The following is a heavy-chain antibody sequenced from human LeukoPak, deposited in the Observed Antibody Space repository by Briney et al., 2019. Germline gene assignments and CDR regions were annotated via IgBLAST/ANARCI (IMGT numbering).Heavy chain of an antibody. J-gene: IGHJ4*02. CDR1: GGSFSGYY. CDR3: ARAPSGTVDASAYGVIDY. Sequence: SETLSLTCAVYGGSFSGYYWSWIRQPPGKGLEWIGAIYYSGSTYYSPSLKSRVTISVDTSKNQFSLKVTSVTAADTAVYYCARAPSGTVDASAYGVIDYWGQGSLVTVSS. D-gene: IGHD3-22*01. CDR2: IYYSGST. V-gene: IGHV4-34*01.